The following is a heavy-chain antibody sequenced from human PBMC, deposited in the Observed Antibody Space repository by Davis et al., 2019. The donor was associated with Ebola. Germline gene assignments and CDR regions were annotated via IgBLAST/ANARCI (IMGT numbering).Heavy chain of an antibody. CDR3: ARVSAGHSYGSLGAFDI. J-gene: IGHJ3*02. Sequence: SETLSLTCTVSGGSISSGGHYWSWIRQHPGKGLQWIGYIYHSGTTFYNPSLKSRLIISVDTSTNQFSLRLSSVAAADTAMYYCARVSAGHSYGSLGAFDIWGQGTRVTVSS. CDR2: IYHSGTT. D-gene: IGHD5-18*01. CDR1: GGSISSGGHY. V-gene: IGHV4-31*03.